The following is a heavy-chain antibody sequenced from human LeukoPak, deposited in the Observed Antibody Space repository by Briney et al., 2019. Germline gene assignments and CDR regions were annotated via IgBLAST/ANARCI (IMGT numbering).Heavy chain of an antibody. CDR3: ARGGNTYYDFWSGYYPYYYMDV. CDR1: GYTFTGYY. J-gene: IGHJ6*03. Sequence: ASVKVSCKASGYTFTGYYMHWVRQAPGQGLEWMGWINPNSGGTNYAQKFQGRVTMTRDTSISTAYMELSRLRSDDTAVYYCARGGNTYYDFWSGYYPYYYMDVWGKGTTVTVSS. CDR2: INPNSGGT. V-gene: IGHV1-2*02. D-gene: IGHD3-3*01.